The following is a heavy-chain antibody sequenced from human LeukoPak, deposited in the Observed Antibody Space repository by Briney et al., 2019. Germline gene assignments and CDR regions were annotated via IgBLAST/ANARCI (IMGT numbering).Heavy chain of an antibody. V-gene: IGHV4-59*08. D-gene: IGHD2-15*01. CDR3: ARHEGYCSGGSCYSDYNWFDP. CDR2: IYYSGST. Sequence: PSETLSLTCTVSGGSISSYYWSWIRQPPGKGLEWIGYIYYSGSTNYNPSLKSRVTISVDMSKNQFSLKLSSVTAADTAVYYCARHEGYCSGGSCYSDYNWFDPWGQGTLVTVSS. CDR1: GGSISSYY. J-gene: IGHJ5*02.